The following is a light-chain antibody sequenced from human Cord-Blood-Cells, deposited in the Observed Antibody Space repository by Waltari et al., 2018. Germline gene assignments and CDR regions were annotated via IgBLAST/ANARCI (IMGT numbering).Light chain of an antibody. Sequence: SYELTQPPSVSVSPGQTARITCSGDALPKQYAYWYQQKPGQAPGLVIYKDSERPSAFPGRFSGSSAGTTVTLTISGVQAEDEADYYCQSADSSGTWVFGGGTKLTVL. CDR2: KDS. J-gene: IGLJ3*02. CDR1: ALPKQY. CDR3: QSADSSGTWV. V-gene: IGLV3-25*03.